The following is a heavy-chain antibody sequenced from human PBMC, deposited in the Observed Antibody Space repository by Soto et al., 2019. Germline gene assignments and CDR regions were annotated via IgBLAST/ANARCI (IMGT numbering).Heavy chain of an antibody. J-gene: IGHJ4*02. D-gene: IGHD3-10*01. CDR3: TTDPTLLWFGEFLNDY. V-gene: IGHV3-15*07. Sequence: GGSLRLSCAASGFTFSNAWMNWVRQAPGKGLEWVGRIKSKTDGGRTDYAAPVKGRFTISRDDSKSTLYLQMNSLKTEDTAVYYCTTDPTLLWFGEFLNDYWGQGTLVTVSS. CDR1: GFTFSNAW. CDR2: IKSKTDGGRT.